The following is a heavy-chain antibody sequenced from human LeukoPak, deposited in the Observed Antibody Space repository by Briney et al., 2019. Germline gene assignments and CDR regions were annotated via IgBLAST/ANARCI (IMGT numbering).Heavy chain of an antibody. CDR3: ARELRSDYGAFFDY. Sequence: ASVKVSCKASGYTFTSYGISWVRQAPGQGLEWMGWISAYNGNTNYAQKLQGRDTMTTDTSTSTAYMELKSLRSDDTAVYYCARELRSDYGAFFDYWGQGTLVTVSS. CDR2: ISAYNGNT. J-gene: IGHJ4*02. CDR1: GYTFTSYG. V-gene: IGHV1-18*01. D-gene: IGHD4-17*01.